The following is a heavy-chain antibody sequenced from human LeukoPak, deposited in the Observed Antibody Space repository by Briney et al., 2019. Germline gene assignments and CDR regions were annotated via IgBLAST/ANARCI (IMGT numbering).Heavy chain of an antibody. CDR3: VKDGLQYCASTSCYEFQS. D-gene: IGHD2-2*01. Sequence: GGSLRLSCAASGFSFDEYSMHWVRQAPGKGLEWVSLITWNGGGTSYADSVKGRFTISRDNKKSSLFLQMHSLRTEDTAFYFCVKDGLQYCASTSCYEFQSWGQGTLVTVSS. J-gene: IGHJ4*02. CDR1: GFSFDEYS. CDR2: ITWNGGGT. V-gene: IGHV3-43*01.